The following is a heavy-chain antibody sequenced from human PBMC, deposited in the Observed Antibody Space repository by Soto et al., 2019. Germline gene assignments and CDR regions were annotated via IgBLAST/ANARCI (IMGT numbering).Heavy chain of an antibody. CDR1: GYTFTSYD. J-gene: IGHJ5*02. CDR2: MNPNSGNT. V-gene: IGHV1-8*01. D-gene: IGHD6-13*01. Sequence: QVQLVQSGAEVKKPGASVKVSCKASGYTFTSYDINWVRQATGQGLEWMGWMNPNSGNTDYAQKFQGRVTMTRNTSISTVYMELSSLRSEDTAVYYCARERSAAGAGWFDPWGQGTLVTVSS. CDR3: ARERSAAGAGWFDP.